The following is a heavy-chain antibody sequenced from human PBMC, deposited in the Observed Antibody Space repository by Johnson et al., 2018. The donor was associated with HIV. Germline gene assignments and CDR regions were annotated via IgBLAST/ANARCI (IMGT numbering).Heavy chain of an antibody. CDR2: IGTAGDT. Sequence: VQLVESGGGLVQPGGSLRLSCAASGFTFSSYDMHWVRQATGKGLEWVSAIGTAGDTYYPGSVKGRFTISRDNAKNSLYLQMNSLRAEDTALYYCARALGLEVCAFDIWGQGTMVTVYS. V-gene: IGHV3-13*01. CDR3: ARALGLEVCAFDI. D-gene: IGHD2-8*01. J-gene: IGHJ3*02. CDR1: GFTFSSYD.